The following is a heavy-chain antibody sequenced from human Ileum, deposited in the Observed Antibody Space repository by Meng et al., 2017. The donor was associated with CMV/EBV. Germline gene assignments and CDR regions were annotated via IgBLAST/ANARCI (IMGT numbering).Heavy chain of an antibody. D-gene: IGHD3-10*01. CDR2: TYYRSKWYN. CDR3: ARERGGSWDY. Sequence: CAISGDSVSSNSASWNWIRQSPSRGLEWLGRTYYRSKWYNEYAMSVKSRITIIPDTSKNQFSLQLNSVTPEDTAVYYRARERGGSWDYWGQGTLVTVSS. V-gene: IGHV6-1*01. CDR1: GDSVSSNSAS. J-gene: IGHJ4*02.